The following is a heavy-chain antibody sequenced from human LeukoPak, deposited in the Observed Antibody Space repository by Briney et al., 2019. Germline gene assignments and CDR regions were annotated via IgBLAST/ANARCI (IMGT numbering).Heavy chain of an antibody. V-gene: IGHV1-46*01. J-gene: IGHJ6*02. CDR2: IYPRDGST. CDR1: GYTFTSNY. CDR3: ASMMDDSSGYPPYYGMDV. D-gene: IGHD3-22*01. Sequence: ASVKVSCKASGYTFTSNYIHWVRQAPGQGLEWMGMIYPRDGSTSYAQKFQGRVTITRDTSASTAYMELSSLRSEDTAVYYCASMMDDSSGYPPYYGMDVWGQGTTVTVSS.